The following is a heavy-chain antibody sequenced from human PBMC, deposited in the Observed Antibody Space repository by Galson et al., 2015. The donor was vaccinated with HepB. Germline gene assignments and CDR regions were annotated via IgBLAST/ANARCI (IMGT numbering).Heavy chain of an antibody. CDR1: GFAFDSHA. Sequence: SLRLSCAASGFAFDSHAMSWVRQAPGRGLEWISGITGKGDSTFYADSVKGRFTVSRDNSNNMLYLQMNSLRAEDVGLYFCAKGYGLFDSWGLGTLVTVSS. CDR3: AKGYGLFDS. V-gene: IGHV3-23*01. CDR2: ITGKGDST. D-gene: IGHD5-18*01. J-gene: IGHJ5*01.